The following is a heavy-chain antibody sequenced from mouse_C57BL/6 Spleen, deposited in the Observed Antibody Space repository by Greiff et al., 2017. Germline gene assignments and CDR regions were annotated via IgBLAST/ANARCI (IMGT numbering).Heavy chain of an antibody. CDR3: ARHEVPYYYGSSYVWFAY. CDR1: GYTFTEYT. J-gene: IGHJ3*01. V-gene: IGHV1-62-2*01. D-gene: IGHD1-1*01. Sequence: QVQLQQSGAELVKPGASVKLSCKASGYTFTEYTIHWVKQRSGQGLEWIGWFYPGSGSIKYNEKFKDKATLTADKSSSTVYMELSRLTSEDSAVYFCARHEVPYYYGSSYVWFAYWGQGTLVTVSA. CDR2: FYPGSGSI.